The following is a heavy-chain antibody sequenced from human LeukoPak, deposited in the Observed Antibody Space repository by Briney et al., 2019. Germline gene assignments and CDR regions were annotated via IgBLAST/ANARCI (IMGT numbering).Heavy chain of an antibody. CDR2: IKQDGSEE. CDR1: GFTFSSYW. Sequence: PGGSLRLSCAASGFTFSSYWMSWVRQAPGKGLEWVANIKQDGSEEYYVDSVKGRFTISRDNAKNSLYLQMNSLRAEDTAVYYCARHDKITMIVVGIKAPVDYWGQGTLVTVSS. D-gene: IGHD3-22*01. CDR3: ARHDKITMIVVGIKAPVDY. J-gene: IGHJ4*02. V-gene: IGHV3-7*03.